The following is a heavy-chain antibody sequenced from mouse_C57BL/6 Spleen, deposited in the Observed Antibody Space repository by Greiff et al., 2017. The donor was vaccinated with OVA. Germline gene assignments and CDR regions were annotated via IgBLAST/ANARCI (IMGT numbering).Heavy chain of an antibody. V-gene: IGHV1-82*01. CDR2: IYPGDGDT. CDR1: GYAFSSSW. J-gene: IGHJ1*03. CDR3: ARNYYGSSPYFDV. Sequence: VKLMESGPELVKPGASVKISCKASGYAFSSSWMNWVKQRPGKGLEWIGRIYPGDGDTNYNGKFKGKATLTADKSSSTAYMQLSSLTSEDSAVYFCARNYYGSSPYFDVWGTGTTVTVSS. D-gene: IGHD1-1*01.